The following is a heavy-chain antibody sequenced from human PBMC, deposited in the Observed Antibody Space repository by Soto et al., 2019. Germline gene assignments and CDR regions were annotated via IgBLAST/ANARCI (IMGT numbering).Heavy chain of an antibody. Sequence: VQLVESGGGVVQPGRSLRLSCAASGFTFSSYGMHWVRQAPGKGLEWVAVISYDGSNKYYADSVKGRFTISRDNSKNTLYLQMKGLRAANTAVYYCANVPSYSSGWYGIDVWGHGTTVTVS. J-gene: IGHJ6*02. D-gene: IGHD6-19*01. CDR3: ANVPSYSSGWYGIDV. V-gene: IGHV3-30*18. CDR2: ISYDGSNK. CDR1: GFTFSSYG.